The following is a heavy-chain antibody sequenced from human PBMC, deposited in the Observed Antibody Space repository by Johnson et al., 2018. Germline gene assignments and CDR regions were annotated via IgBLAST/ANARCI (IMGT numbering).Heavy chain of an antibody. CDR3: ASTLRPHYYYYGMAV. D-gene: IGHD4-17*01. V-gene: IGHV3-7*01. J-gene: IGHJ6*02. CDR1: GFTFSSYW. Sequence: VQLVESGGGLVQPGGSLRLSCAASGFTFSSYWMSWVRQAPGKGLEWVANIKQDGSEKYCVDSVKGRFTISRDNAKNSLYLQMTSLRAEDTAVYYCASTLRPHYYYYGMAVWGQGTTVTVSS. CDR2: IKQDGSEK.